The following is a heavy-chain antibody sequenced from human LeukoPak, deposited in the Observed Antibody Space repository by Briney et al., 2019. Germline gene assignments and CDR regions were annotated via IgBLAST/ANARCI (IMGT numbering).Heavy chain of an antibody. CDR1: GFTFDDYA. J-gene: IGHJ4*02. V-gene: IGHV3-9*01. Sequence: PGRSLRLSCAASGFTFDDYAMHWVRQAPGKGLEWVSGISWNSGSIDYADSVKGRFTISRDNAKNSLYLQMNSLRAEDTALYYCAKGSLGYCSGNSCYFDYWGQGTLVTVSS. CDR2: ISWNSGSI. D-gene: IGHD2-15*01. CDR3: AKGSLGYCSGNSCYFDY.